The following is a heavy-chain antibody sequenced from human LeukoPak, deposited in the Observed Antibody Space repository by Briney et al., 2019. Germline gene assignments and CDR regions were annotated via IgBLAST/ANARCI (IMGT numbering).Heavy chain of an antibody. V-gene: IGHV3-53*01. CDR3: AKGSYYDSSGSFYFDY. J-gene: IGHJ4*02. CDR1: GFTVSSNY. D-gene: IGHD3-22*01. Sequence: HPGGSLRLSCAASGFTVSSNYMSWVRQAPGKGLEWVSVIYSGGSTYYADSVKGRFTISRDNSKNTLYVQVNSLGTEDTAAYYCAKGSYYDSSGSFYFDYWGQGTLVTVSS. CDR2: IYSGGST.